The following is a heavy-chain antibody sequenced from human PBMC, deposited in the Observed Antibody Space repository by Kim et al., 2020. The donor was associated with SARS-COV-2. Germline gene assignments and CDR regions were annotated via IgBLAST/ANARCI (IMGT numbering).Heavy chain of an antibody. J-gene: IGHJ4*02. CDR3: AKGDVTIVGVVSPTFDY. Sequence: VKGRLTISRGNSKNKVYLQMNSVRAEDTAVYYCAKGDVTIVGVVSPTFDYWGQGTLVTVSS. D-gene: IGHD3-3*01. V-gene: IGHV3-23*01.